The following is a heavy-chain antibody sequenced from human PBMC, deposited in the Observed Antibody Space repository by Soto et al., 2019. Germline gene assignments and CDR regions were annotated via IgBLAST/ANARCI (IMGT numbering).Heavy chain of an antibody. CDR1: GFDFSSNS. Sequence: EVHLLESGGGLVQPGGSLRLSCVASGFDFSSNSMTWARQAPGKGLEWVGGISRGGDITFYRDSVKGRFTISRDISKNALFLQMNSLTVEDTATYFCSNWSGFGDAWGQGTLVTVSS. CDR2: ISRGGDIT. CDR3: SNWSGFGDA. D-gene: IGHD3-10*01. J-gene: IGHJ5*02. V-gene: IGHV3-23*01.